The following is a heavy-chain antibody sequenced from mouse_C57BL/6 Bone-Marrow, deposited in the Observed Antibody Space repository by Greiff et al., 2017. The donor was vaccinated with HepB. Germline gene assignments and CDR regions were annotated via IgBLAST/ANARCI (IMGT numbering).Heavy chain of an antibody. CDR3: ARQGYGSSFYAMDY. CDR1: GYTFTSYV. J-gene: IGHJ4*01. D-gene: IGHD1-1*01. Sequence: VQLKESGPELVKPGASVKMSCKASGYTFTSYVMHWVKQKPGQGLEWIGYIYPYNDGTKYNEKFKGKATLTSDKSSSTAYMELSSLTSEDSAVYYCARQGYGSSFYAMDYWGQGTSVTVSS. CDR2: IYPYNDGT. V-gene: IGHV1-14*01.